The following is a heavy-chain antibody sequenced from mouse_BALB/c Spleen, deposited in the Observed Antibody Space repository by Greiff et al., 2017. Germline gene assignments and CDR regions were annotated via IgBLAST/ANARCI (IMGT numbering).Heavy chain of an antibody. CDR2: IDPETGGT. CDR1: GYTFTDYE. CDR3: TYDEFAY. V-gene: IGHV1-15*01. J-gene: IGHJ3*01. D-gene: IGHD2-12*01. Sequence: QVQLQQSGAELVRPGASVTLSCKASGYTFTDYEMHWVKQTPVHGLEWIGAIDPETGGTAYNQKFKGKATLTADKSSSTAYMELRSLTSEDSAVYYCTYDEFAYWGQGTLVTVSA.